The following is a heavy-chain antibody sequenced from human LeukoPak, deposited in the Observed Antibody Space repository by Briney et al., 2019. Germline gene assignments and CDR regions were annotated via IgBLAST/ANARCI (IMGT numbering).Heavy chain of an antibody. CDR1: GDSLSDYY. Sequence: SETLSLTCTLSGDSLSDYYWSSIRQSPGKGLEWTGYIYHPGSTSYSPSLKSRVIISADTSQNQFSLKLSSVTAADTAVYYCASRKLGNDYWGQGTLVTVSS. D-gene: IGHD7-27*01. V-gene: IGHV4-59*01. CDR2: IYHPGST. J-gene: IGHJ4*02. CDR3: ASRKLGNDY.